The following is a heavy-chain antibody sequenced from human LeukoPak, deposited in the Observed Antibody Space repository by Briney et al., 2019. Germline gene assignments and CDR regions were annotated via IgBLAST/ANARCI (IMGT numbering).Heavy chain of an antibody. V-gene: IGHV3-7*03. CDR2: IKQDGSEK. J-gene: IGHJ4*02. Sequence: PGGSLRLSCAASGFTLSSYWMSWVRQAPGKGLEWVANIKQDGSEKYYVGSVKGRFTISRDNAKNSLYLQMNSLRAEDTAVYYCATNIQTARYCSSSGCPLDYWGQGTLVTVSS. CDR3: ATNIQTARYCSSSGCPLDY. D-gene: IGHD2-2*01. CDR1: GFTLSSYW.